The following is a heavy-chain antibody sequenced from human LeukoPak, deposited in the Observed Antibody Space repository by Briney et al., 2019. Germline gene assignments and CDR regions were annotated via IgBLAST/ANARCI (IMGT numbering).Heavy chain of an antibody. Sequence: SETLSLTCTVSGGSISSGSYYWSWIRQPAGTGLEWIGRIYTSGSTNYNPSLKSRVTISVDTSKNQFSLKLSSVTAADTAVYYCARDYGDYTGYYYMDVWGKGTTVTISS. CDR2: IYTSGST. V-gene: IGHV4-61*02. CDR3: ARDYGDYTGYYYMDV. D-gene: IGHD4-17*01. J-gene: IGHJ6*03. CDR1: GGSISSGSYY.